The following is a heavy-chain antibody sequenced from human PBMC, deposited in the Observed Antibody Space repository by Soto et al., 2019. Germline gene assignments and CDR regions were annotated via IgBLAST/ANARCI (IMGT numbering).Heavy chain of an antibody. CDR2: IYYSGST. CDR3: ARGIGFWSGYYFYYYGMDV. CDR1: GGSISSGGYY. J-gene: IGHJ6*02. Sequence: QVQLQESGPGLVKPSQTLSLTCTVSGGSISSGGYYWSWIRQHPGKGLEWIGYIYYSGSTYYNPSLKSRVTISVDTSKNQFSLKLSSVTAADTAVYYCARGIGFWSGYYFYYYGMDVWGQGTTVTVSS. D-gene: IGHD3-3*01. V-gene: IGHV4-31*03.